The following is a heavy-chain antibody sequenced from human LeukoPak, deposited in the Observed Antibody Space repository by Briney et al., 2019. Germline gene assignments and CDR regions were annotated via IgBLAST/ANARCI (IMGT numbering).Heavy chain of an antibody. D-gene: IGHD5-18*01. J-gene: IGHJ4*02. CDR2: IYYSGST. V-gene: IGHV4-59*01. CDR1: GGSISSYY. CDR3: ARGPWPSGYSYGYDFDY. Sequence: SETLSLTCTVSGGSISSYYWSWIRQPPGKGLEWIGYIYYSGSTNYNPSLKSRVTISVDTSKNQFSLKLSSVTAADTAVYYCARGPWPSGYSYGYDFDYWGQGTLVTVSS.